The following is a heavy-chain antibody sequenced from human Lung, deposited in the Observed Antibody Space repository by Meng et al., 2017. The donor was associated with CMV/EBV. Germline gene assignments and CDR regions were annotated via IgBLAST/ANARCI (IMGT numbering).Heavy chain of an antibody. Sequence: GESLKISCTGSGFTFNTYGMHWVRQAPGKGLEWVAFIRYDGTNIKYADSVKGRITISRDNSKNTLSLQMDSLRAEDTAVYYCAKDRYGSLYYFDYWGQGALVXVSS. CDR2: IRYDGTNI. CDR1: GFTFNTYG. V-gene: IGHV3-30*02. CDR3: AKDRYGSLYYFDY. D-gene: IGHD5-18*01. J-gene: IGHJ4*02.